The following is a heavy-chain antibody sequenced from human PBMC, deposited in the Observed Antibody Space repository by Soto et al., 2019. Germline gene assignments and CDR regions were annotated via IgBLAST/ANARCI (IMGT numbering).Heavy chain of an antibody. D-gene: IGHD1-26*01. CDR1: GYTLTSCG. V-gene: IGHV1-18*01. CDR2: VSAYNGNT. J-gene: IGHJ3*02. CDR3: ASGWDSGSYYGVPGAFDI. Sequence: ASVQVPCKASGYTLTSCGISRVRQAPGQGLEWMGWVSAYNGNTNDAQKLKGRVTMTTDTSTSTAYMELRRLRSDDTAVDSCASGWDSGSYYGVPGAFDIWGQGTMVTVSS.